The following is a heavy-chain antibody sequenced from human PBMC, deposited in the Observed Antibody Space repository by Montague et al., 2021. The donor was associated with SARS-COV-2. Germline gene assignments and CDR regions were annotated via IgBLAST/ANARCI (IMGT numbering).Heavy chain of an antibody. CDR2: IYYSGST. CDR1: GGSISSYY. CDR3: ARRGLGYCSGGSCPNAFDI. Sequence: SETLSLTCTVSGGSISSYYCRWIRQPPGGGLERIGYIYYSGSTNXSPSLKSRVTISVDTSKNQFSLKLSSVTAADTAVYYCARRGLGYCSGGSCPNAFDIWGQGTMVTVSS. D-gene: IGHD2-15*01. J-gene: IGHJ3*02. V-gene: IGHV4-59*01.